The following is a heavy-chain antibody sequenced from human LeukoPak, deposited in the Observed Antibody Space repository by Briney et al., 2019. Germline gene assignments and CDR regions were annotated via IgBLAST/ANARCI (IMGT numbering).Heavy chain of an antibody. CDR1: GGSFGNYH. CDR3: ARVKDPGGYYYYYYMDV. CDR2: ISESGGA. Sequence: PSETLSLTCVVYGGSFGNYHWSWIRQAPGKGLEWIGDISESGGAIYNPSLKSRVTISVDTSKNQFSLKLSSVTAADTAMYYCARVKDPGGYYYYYYMDVWGKGTTVTVSS. V-gene: IGHV4-34*01. J-gene: IGHJ6*03. D-gene: IGHD3-16*01.